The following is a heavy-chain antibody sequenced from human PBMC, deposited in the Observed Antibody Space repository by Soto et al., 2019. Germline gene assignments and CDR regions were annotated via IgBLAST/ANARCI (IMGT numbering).Heavy chain of an antibody. CDR2: VYFDGTT. CDR1: GVSIINTSYY. CDR3: ARHGSS. Sequence: PSETLSLTCNVSGVSIINTSYYWGWIRQPPGKGLEWIGTVYFDGTTFYHPSLKSRLIISVDTSKNQFSLSLTSVTSADTAFYYCARHGSSWGQGTLVTVSS. V-gene: IGHV4-39*01. J-gene: IGHJ5*02.